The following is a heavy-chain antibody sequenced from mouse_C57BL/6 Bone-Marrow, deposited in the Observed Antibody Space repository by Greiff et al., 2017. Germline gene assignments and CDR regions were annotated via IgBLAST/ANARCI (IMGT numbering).Heavy chain of an antibody. CDR1: GYTFTGYW. CDR2: ILPGSGST. D-gene: IGHD1-1*01. J-gene: IGHJ1*03. V-gene: IGHV1-9*01. Sequence: QVQLQQPGAELVKPGASVKLSCKASGYTFTGYWIEWVKQRPGHGLEWIGEILPGSGSTNYNEKFKGKATFTADTSSNTAYMQLSSLTTEDSAIYYCARNLLLRFYWYFDVWGTGTTVTVSS. CDR3: ARNLLLRFYWYFDV.